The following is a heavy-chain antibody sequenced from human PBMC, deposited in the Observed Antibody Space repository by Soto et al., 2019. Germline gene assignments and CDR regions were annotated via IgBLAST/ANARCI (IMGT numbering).Heavy chain of an antibody. CDR2: IYYSGST. D-gene: IGHD3-22*01. V-gene: IGHV4-30-4*01. J-gene: IGHJ4*02. Sequence: LSLTCTVSGGSISSGDYYWSWIRQPPGKGLEWIGYIYYSGSTYYNPSLKSRVTISVDTSKNQFSLKLSSVTAADTAVYYCAREALARPYYYDSGGPRPSDWGQGTLVTVSS. CDR3: AREALARPYYYDSGGPRPSD. CDR1: GGSISSGDYY.